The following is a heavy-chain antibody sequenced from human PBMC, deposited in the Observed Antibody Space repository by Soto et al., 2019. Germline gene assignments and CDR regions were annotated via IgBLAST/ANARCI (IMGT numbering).Heavy chain of an antibody. CDR3: ARDSYYDSVYYGMDV. V-gene: IGHV3-15*05. Sequence: GGSLRLSCAASGFTFSNAWMSWVRQAPGKGLGWVGRIKSKTDGGTTDYAAPVKGRFTISRDNAKNTLYLQMNSLRAEDAAVYYCARDSYYDSVYYGMDVWGQGTTVTVSS. CDR2: IKSKTDGGTT. J-gene: IGHJ6*02. CDR1: GFTFSNAW. D-gene: IGHD3-22*01.